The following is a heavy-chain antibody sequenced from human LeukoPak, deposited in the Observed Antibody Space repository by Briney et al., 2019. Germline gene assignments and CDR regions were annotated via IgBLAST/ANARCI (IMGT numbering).Heavy chain of an antibody. Sequence: GGSLRLSCAASGFTFSSYAMSWVRQAPGKGLEWVSAISGSGGSTYYADSVKGRFTISRDNSKNTLYLHMNSLRAEDTAVYYCAKGVYGSRSYYSNDFWGQGTLVTVSS. CDR3: AKGVYGSRSYYSNDF. CDR1: GFTFSSYA. J-gene: IGHJ4*02. V-gene: IGHV3-23*01. D-gene: IGHD3-10*01. CDR2: ISGSGGST.